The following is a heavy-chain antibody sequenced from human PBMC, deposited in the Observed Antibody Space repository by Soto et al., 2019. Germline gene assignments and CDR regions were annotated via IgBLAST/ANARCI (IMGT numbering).Heavy chain of an antibody. CDR1: GFTFSDNY. CDR3: ASGGDLLSH. V-gene: IGHV3-11*01. J-gene: IGHJ4*02. Sequence: LVESGGGLVKPGGSLRLSCAASGFTFSDNYMTWIRQAPGKGLEWVSYISNSGRIINYGDSVRGRFTISRDNAKNSLYLQMNCLRVEDTAVYHCASGGDLLSHWGQGTLVTVSS. CDR2: ISNSGRII. D-gene: IGHD2-15*01.